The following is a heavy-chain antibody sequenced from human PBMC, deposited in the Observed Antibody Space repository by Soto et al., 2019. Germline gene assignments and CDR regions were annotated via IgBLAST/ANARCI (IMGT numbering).Heavy chain of an antibody. D-gene: IGHD3-9*01. Sequence: PSETLSLTCAVYGGSVNGYYWNWIRQPPGKGLEWIGEINHTGGTHYNPSLKSRVTMSVDTSKNQFSLRLSSVTAADTAVYFCARARYYDWCFDLWGLGTPVTVS. V-gene: IGHV4-34*10. J-gene: IGHJ4*02. CDR2: INHTGGT. CDR1: GGSVNGYY. CDR3: ARARYYDWCFDL.